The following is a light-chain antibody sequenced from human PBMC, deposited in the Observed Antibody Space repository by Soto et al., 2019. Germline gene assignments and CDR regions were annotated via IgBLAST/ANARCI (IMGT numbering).Light chain of an antibody. J-gene: IGKJ2*01. CDR3: QQYNNWPPYT. CDR1: QSVSSN. CDR2: GAS. V-gene: IGKV3-15*01. Sequence: EIVMTQSPATLSVSPGERATLSCRASQSVSSNLAWYQQKPGQAPRLLIYGASTRATGIPARLSGSGSGTEFTLTISSLQSEDFAVYYCQQYNNWPPYTFGQGTKVDSK.